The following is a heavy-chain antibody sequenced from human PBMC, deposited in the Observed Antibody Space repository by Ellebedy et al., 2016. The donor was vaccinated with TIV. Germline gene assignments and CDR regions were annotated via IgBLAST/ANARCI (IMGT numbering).Heavy chain of an antibody. CDR3: TTDLGTSSTTRFEY. Sequence: GESLKISXAASGFTFSNAWMNWVRQTPGQGLEWVGRLRSQAEGGTADYAAPVRDRFTISRDESKNTLYLQMNSLKTEDTAVYYCTTDLGTSSTTRFEYWGQGTLVTVSS. J-gene: IGHJ4*02. CDR1: GFTFSNAW. CDR2: LRSQAEGGTA. D-gene: IGHD1-1*01. V-gene: IGHV3-15*01.